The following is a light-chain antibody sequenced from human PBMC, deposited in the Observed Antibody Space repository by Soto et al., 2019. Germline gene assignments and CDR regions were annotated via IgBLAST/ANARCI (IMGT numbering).Light chain of an antibody. Sequence: ETVMTQSPATLSVSPGERATLSCRASQSVSSNLACYQQKLGQAPRLLIYGASTRATDIPARFSGSGSGTEFTLTISSLQPEDFAVYYCQQYNDWPPQLTFGGGTKVEIK. V-gene: IGKV3-15*01. CDR3: QQYNDWPPQLT. CDR1: QSVSSN. CDR2: GAS. J-gene: IGKJ4*01.